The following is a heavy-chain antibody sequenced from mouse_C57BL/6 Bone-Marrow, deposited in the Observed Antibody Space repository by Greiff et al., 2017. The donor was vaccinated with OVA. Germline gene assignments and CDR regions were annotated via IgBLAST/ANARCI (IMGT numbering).Heavy chain of an antibody. Sequence: VQLVESGAELASPGASVTLSCKASGYTFTDHIMNWVKKRPGQGLEWIGRIYPVSGETNYNQKFMGKATFSVDRSSSTVYMVLNSLTSEDPAVYYCGRRGLLWLRYWYFDVWGTGTTVTVSS. CDR1: GYTFTDHI. V-gene: IGHV1-11*01. J-gene: IGHJ1*03. CDR2: IYPVSGET. CDR3: GRRGLLWLRYWYFDV. D-gene: IGHD2-2*01.